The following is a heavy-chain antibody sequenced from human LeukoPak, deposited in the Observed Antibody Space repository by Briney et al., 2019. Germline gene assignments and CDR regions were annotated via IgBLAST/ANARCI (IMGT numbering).Heavy chain of an antibody. D-gene: IGHD3-10*01. V-gene: IGHV3-7*01. CDR1: GFTFSSYW. Sequence: GGSLRLSCAASGFTFSSYWMSWVRQAPGKGLEGVANIKQDGSEKYYVDSVKGRFTISRDNDKNSLYLQMNSLRAEDTAVYYCARDLGPYYFDYWGQGTLVTVSS. J-gene: IGHJ4*02. CDR2: IKQDGSEK. CDR3: ARDLGPYYFDY.